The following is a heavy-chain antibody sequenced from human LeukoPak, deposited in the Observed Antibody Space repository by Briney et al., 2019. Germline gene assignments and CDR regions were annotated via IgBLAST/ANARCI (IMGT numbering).Heavy chain of an antibody. D-gene: IGHD4/OR15-4a*01. CDR1: GYTFSNYY. J-gene: IGHJ5*02. V-gene: IGHV1-46*01. CDR3: ARGAPGACWFDP. Sequence: ASVKVSCKASGYTFSNYYINWVRQAPGQGLEWMGTISPSSGDTNYPQRFRGRVTLTRDMSTSTVYLELNSLTSEDTAMYYCARGAPGACWFDPWGQGTLVTVSS. CDR2: ISPSSGDT.